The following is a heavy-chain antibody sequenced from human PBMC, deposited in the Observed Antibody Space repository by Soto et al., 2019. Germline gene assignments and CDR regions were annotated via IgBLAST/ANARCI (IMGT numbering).Heavy chain of an antibody. J-gene: IGHJ1*01. Sequence: QVQLVQSGAEVKKPGALVKVSCKASGYTFTSYGISWVRQAPGQGLEWMGWISAYNGNTNYAQKLQGRVTMTTDTSTSTAYMEPRSLRSDDTAGYYWARDGRLRGNKPLQHWGQGTLVTVSS. CDR1: GYTFTSYG. D-gene: IGHD4-17*01. CDR3: ARDGRLRGNKPLQH. V-gene: IGHV1-18*01. CDR2: ISAYNGNT.